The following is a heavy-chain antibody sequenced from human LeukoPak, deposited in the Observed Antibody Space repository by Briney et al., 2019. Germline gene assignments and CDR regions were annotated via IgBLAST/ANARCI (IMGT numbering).Heavy chain of an antibody. D-gene: IGHD3-3*01. Sequence: GGSLRLSCVASGFTFTSYTMNWVRQAPGKGLEWVSSIAGTSHHIYYADSVKGRFTISRDNAKNSLYLQMNSLRAEDTAVYYCARARSGYWVDYWGQGTLVTVSS. J-gene: IGHJ4*02. CDR1: GFTFTSYT. CDR2: IAGTSHHI. CDR3: ARARSGYWVDY. V-gene: IGHV3-21*01.